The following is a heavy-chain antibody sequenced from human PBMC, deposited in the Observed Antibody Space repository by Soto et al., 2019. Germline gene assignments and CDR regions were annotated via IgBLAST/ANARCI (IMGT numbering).Heavy chain of an antibody. CDR3: AEAVPAEYVFPYYYMDV. V-gene: IGHV4-59*01. CDR2: IYYSGSA. Sequence: QVQLQESGPGLVKPAETLSLTCTVSGASISSYHWSWIRQTPGKGLEWIGYIYYSGSANYNPSLKSRVTFAVDTSKNQVSLKLSSVTAADTGVYDCAEAVPAEYVFPYYYMDVWGKGTTVTVSS. J-gene: IGHJ6*03. D-gene: IGHD3-16*01. CDR1: GASISSYH.